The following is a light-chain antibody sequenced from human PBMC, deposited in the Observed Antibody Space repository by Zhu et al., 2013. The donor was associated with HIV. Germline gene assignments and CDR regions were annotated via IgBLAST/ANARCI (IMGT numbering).Light chain of an antibody. CDR2: ATS. J-gene: IGKJ2*04. Sequence: DIQMTQSPSSVSASVGDTVTITCRASQPISNWLAWYQQKPGKAPRLLIYATSNLQSGVPSRFSGSASGTDFTLTISSLQPEDFATYYCQQYNSYPQCSFGQGTKLEIK. CDR1: QPISNW. V-gene: IGKV1D-16*01. CDR3: QQYNSYPQCS.